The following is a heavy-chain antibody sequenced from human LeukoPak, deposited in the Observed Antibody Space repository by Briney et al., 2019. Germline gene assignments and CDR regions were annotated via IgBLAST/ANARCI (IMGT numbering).Heavy chain of an antibody. CDR2: INPNSGGT. D-gene: IGHD3-3*01. CDR1: GYIFTGYY. CDR3: ARVTPYYDFWSGYPRLDY. V-gene: IGHV1-2*02. Sequence: ASVKVSCKASGYIFTGYYMHWVRQAPGQGLEWMGWINPNSGGTNYAQKFQGRVTMTRDTSISTAYMELSRLRSDDTAVYYCARVTPYYDFWSGYPRLDYWGQGTLVTVSS. J-gene: IGHJ4*02.